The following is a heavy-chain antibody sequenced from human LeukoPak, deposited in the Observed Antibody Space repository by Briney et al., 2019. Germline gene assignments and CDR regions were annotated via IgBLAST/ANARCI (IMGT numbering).Heavy chain of an antibody. V-gene: IGHV1-8*03. Sequence: GASVTVSCTASGYTFTNYHINWVRQAPGQGLEWMGWMNPNNGDSGYAQKFQGRVTITRDTSISTSYMELRNLRSDDPAVYFCARTTSFTASGYDYWGQGTLVTVSS. D-gene: IGHD6-25*01. J-gene: IGHJ4*02. CDR1: GYTFTNYH. CDR3: ARTTSFTASGYDY. CDR2: MNPNNGDS.